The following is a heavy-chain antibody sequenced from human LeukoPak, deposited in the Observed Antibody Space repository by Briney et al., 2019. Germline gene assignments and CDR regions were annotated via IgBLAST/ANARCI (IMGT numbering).Heavy chain of an antibody. Sequence: PSETLSLTCAVYGGSFSGYYWSWNRQPPGTGLEWIGEINHSGSTNYNPSLKSRVTISVDTSKNQFSLKLSSVTAADTAVYYCARGSGIVVVPAASYYYYYGMDVWGQGTTVTVSS. CDR1: GGSFSGYY. J-gene: IGHJ6*02. V-gene: IGHV4-34*01. CDR3: ARGSGIVVVPAASYYYYYGMDV. D-gene: IGHD2-2*01. CDR2: INHSGST.